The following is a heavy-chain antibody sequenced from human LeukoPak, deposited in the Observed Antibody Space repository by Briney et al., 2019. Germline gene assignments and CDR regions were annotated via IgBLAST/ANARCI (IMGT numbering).Heavy chain of an antibody. D-gene: IGHD2-15*01. Sequence: PGGSLRLSCAASGFTFSSYSMNWVRQAPGKGLEWVSSISSSSSYIYYADSVKGRFTISRDNAKNSLYPQMNSLRAEDTAVYYCARGAPEGCSGGSCYSLGLTHLNYWGQGTLFTVSS. J-gene: IGHJ4*02. CDR3: ARGAPEGCSGGSCYSLGLTHLNY. CDR1: GFTFSSYS. CDR2: ISSSSSYI. V-gene: IGHV3-21*01.